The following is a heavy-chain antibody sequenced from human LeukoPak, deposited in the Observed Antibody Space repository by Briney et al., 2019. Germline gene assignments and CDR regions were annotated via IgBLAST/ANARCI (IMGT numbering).Heavy chain of an antibody. CDR3: ARDTVTHDY. D-gene: IGHD4-11*01. Sequence: SETLSLTCAVHGGSFSGYYWSWIRQPPGKGLEWIGEINHSGSTNYNPSLKSRVTISVDTSKNQFSLKLSSVTAADTAVYYCARDTVTHDYWGQGTLVTVSS. J-gene: IGHJ4*02. CDR2: INHSGST. CDR1: GGSFSGYY. V-gene: IGHV4-34*01.